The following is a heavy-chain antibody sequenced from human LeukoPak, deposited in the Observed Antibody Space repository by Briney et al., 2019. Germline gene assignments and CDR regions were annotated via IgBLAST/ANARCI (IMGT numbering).Heavy chain of an antibody. J-gene: IGHJ4*02. D-gene: IGHD3-22*01. V-gene: IGHV4-39*07. CDR1: GGSISSSSYY. CDR2: IYYSGST. Sequence: PSETLSLTCTVSGGSISSSSYYWGWIRQPPGKGLEWIGSIYYSGSTYYNPSLRSRVTISVDTSKNQFSLKLSSVTAADTAVYYCARDPSYYYDSSGYSYYFDYWGQGTLVTVSS. CDR3: ARDPSYYYDSSGYSYYFDY.